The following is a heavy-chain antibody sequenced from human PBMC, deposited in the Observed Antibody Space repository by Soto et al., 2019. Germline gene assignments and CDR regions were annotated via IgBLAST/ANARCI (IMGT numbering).Heavy chain of an antibody. Sequence: AAVKVSCKASGYTFTSYYMHWVRQAPGQGLEWMGIINPSGGSTSYAQKFQGRVTMTRDTSTSTVYMELSSLRSEDTAVYYCARLLSGYDSVYYYYGMDVWGQGTTVTVSS. V-gene: IGHV1-46*01. CDR2: INPSGGST. D-gene: IGHD5-12*01. CDR3: ARLLSGYDSVYYYYGMDV. J-gene: IGHJ6*02. CDR1: GYTFTSYY.